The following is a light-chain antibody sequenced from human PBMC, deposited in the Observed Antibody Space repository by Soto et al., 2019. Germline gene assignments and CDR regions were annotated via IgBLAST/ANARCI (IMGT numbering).Light chain of an antibody. CDR3: QQRSNWPWP. CDR1: QSVSSY. J-gene: IGKJ1*01. CDR2: DAS. V-gene: IGKV3-11*01. Sequence: EIVLTQSPATLSLSPGERATLSCRASQSVSSYLAWYQQKPGQAPRLLIYDASNRATGIPARFSGSGSGTDFPLTISSLETEDFAVYYCQQRSNWPWPFGQGTKVEIK.